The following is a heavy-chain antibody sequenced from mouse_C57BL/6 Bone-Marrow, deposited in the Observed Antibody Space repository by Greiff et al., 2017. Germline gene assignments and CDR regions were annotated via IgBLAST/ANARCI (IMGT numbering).Heavy chain of an antibody. CDR3: ASPMVTTY. CDR1: GFTFSSYG. Sequence: EVQGVESGGDLVKPGGSLKLSCAASGFTFSSYGMSWVRQTPDKRLEWVATISSGGSYTYYPDSVKGRFTISGDNAKNTLYLQMSSLKSEDTALYYCASPMVTTYWGQGTLVTVSA. D-gene: IGHD2-2*01. CDR2: ISSGGSYT. J-gene: IGHJ3*01. V-gene: IGHV5-6*01.